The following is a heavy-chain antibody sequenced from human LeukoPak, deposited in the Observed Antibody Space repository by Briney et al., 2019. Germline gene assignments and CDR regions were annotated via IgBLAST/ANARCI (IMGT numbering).Heavy chain of an antibody. CDR1: GGSISSYY. V-gene: IGHV4-4*07. J-gene: IGHJ6*03. D-gene: IGHD3-3*01. Sequence: SETLSLTCTVSGGSISSYYWSWIRQPAGKGLEWIGRIYTSGSTNYNPSLKSRVTMSVDTSKNQFSLKLSSVTAADTAVYYCARDSLPSGYTPRGYYYYYMDVWGKGTTVTVSS. CDR3: ARDSLPSGYTPRGYYYYYMDV. CDR2: IYTSGST.